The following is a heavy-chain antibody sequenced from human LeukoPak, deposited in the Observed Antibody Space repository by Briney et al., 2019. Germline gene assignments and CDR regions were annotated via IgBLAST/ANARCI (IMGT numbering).Heavy chain of an antibody. D-gene: IGHD2-2*01. CDR2: ISGSGGST. CDR3: TRELGYCSSTSCSSCNDY. CDR1: GFTSSSYW. V-gene: IGHV3-23*01. Sequence: PGGSLRLSCAASGFTSSSYWMTWVRQAPGKGLEWVSAISGSGGSTYYADSVKGRSTISRDNSKNTLYLQMNSLRAEDTAVYYCTRELGYCSSTSCSSCNDYWGQGTLVTVSS. J-gene: IGHJ4*02.